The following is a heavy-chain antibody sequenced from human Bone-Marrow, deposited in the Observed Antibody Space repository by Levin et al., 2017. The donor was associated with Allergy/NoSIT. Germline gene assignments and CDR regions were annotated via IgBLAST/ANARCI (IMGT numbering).Heavy chain of an antibody. CDR1: AITFTSYA. Sequence: GESLKISCTASAITFTSYAVHWVRQAPGKGLEWVAIVWPDGSNTYFQDSVKGRFAISRDNSKDTVHLQMDNLRADDTAVYSCACSGSYPYGGFDFWGQGTLVTVSS. V-gene: IGHV3-33*03. CDR2: VWPDGSNT. J-gene: IGHJ4*02. D-gene: IGHD3-16*01. CDR3: ACSGSYPYGGFDF.